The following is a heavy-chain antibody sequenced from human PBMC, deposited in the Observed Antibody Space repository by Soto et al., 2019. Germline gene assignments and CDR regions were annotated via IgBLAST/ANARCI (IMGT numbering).Heavy chain of an antibody. J-gene: IGHJ4*02. CDR2: VNPNNGDT. CDR1: GYTFSNYD. Sequence: QVQLVQSGAELKKPGASVKVSCKASGYTFSNYDMNWVRQATGQGPEWIGWVNPNNGDTGYAQKFQGRVTLTTDIPTTTAYLELTILRSEDTAIYYCAKVSRKGAAIDFDYWGQGTLITVSS. D-gene: IGHD3-22*01. V-gene: IGHV1-8*01. CDR3: AKVSRKGAAIDFDY.